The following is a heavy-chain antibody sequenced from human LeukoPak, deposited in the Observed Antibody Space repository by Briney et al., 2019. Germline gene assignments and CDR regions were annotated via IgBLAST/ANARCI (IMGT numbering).Heavy chain of an antibody. CDR2: IWYDGSNK. CDR1: GFTFSSYG. Sequence: SGGSLRLSCAAPGFTFSSYGMHWVRQAPGKGLEWVAAIWYDGSNKYYADSVKGRFTISRDHYKNTLYLQMNSLRAEDTAVYYCARGMTTVPYFDYWGQGTLVTV. CDR3: ARGMTTVPYFDY. V-gene: IGHV3-33*01. D-gene: IGHD4-17*01. J-gene: IGHJ4*02.